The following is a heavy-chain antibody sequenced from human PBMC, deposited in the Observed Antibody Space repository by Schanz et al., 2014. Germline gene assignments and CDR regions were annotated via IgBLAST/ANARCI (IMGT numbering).Heavy chain of an antibody. CDR2: IRYNGINE. V-gene: IGHV3-30*02. D-gene: IGHD3-22*01. Sequence: VQLVESGGGLLQPGGSLRLSCAVSGFTVNTNYMSWVRQAPGKGLEWVAFIRYNGINEYYADSVKGRFTISRDNSKNTLYLQMNSLRAEDTAVYYCAKDLPSDYYIAYWGQGTLVTVSS. J-gene: IGHJ4*02. CDR1: GFTVNTNY. CDR3: AKDLPSDYYIAY.